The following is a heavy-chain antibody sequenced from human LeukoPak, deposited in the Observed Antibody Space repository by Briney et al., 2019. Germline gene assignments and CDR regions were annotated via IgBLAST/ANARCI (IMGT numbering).Heavy chain of an antibody. CDR2: INHSGST. Sequence: SETLSLTCAVYGGSFSGYYWSWIRQPPGKGLEWIGEINHSGSTNYNPSLKSRVTISVDTSKNQFSLKLSSVTAADTAVYYCARLIGYCSSTSCPPDHWGQGTLVTVSS. J-gene: IGHJ4*02. D-gene: IGHD2-2*01. CDR1: GGSFSGYY. CDR3: ARLIGYCSSTSCPPDH. V-gene: IGHV4-34*01.